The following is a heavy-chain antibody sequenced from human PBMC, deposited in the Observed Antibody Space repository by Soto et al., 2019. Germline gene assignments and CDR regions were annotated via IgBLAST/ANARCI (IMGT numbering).Heavy chain of an antibody. CDR1: GYSFTSHY. CDR3: ARRSPFAGFDY. D-gene: IGHD3-3*01. V-gene: IGHV1-46*04. J-gene: IGHJ4*02. CDR2: IYPGGVNI. Sequence: GASVKVSCKAIGYSFTSHYMHWVRQAPGQGLEWMGTIYPGGVNIGYSPSLRSRLTITKDTSKNQVVLTMTNMDPVDTATYYCARRSPFAGFDYWGQGTLVTVSS.